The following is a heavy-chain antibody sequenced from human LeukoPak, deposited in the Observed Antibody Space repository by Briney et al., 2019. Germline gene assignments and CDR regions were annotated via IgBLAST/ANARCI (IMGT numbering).Heavy chain of an antibody. J-gene: IGHJ4*02. CDR3: ARIEGTAPDY. Sequence: ASVKVSCKASGYTLTGHYMHWVRQAPGQGLEWMGWIHPNSGGTNYAQKFQGRVTMTRDTSISTAYMELSRLRSDDTAVYYCARIEGTAPDYWGQGTLVTVSS. CDR1: GYTLTGHY. V-gene: IGHV1-2*02. D-gene: IGHD3-10*01. CDR2: IHPNSGGT.